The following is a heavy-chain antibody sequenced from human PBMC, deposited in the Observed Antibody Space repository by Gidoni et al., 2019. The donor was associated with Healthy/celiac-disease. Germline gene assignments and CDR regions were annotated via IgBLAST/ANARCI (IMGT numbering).Heavy chain of an antibody. Sequence: QVQLVESGGGVVQPGRSLRLSCAASGFPFSSYGMHWVRQAPGKGLEWVAVISYDGSNKYYADSVKGRFTISRDNSKNTLYLQMNSLRAEDTAVYYCAKAPTVTTGYWGQGTLVTVSS. CDR1: GFPFSSYG. D-gene: IGHD4-17*01. CDR2: ISYDGSNK. CDR3: AKAPTVTTGY. V-gene: IGHV3-30*18. J-gene: IGHJ4*02.